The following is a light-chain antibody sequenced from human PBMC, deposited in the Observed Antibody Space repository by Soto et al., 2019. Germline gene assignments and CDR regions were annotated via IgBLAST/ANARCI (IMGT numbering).Light chain of an antibody. CDR3: SSYISSSTPHV. V-gene: IGLV2-14*03. CDR1: SSDIGGYNF. Sequence: QSVLTQPASVSGSPGQSITISCTGTSSDIGGYNFVSWYQHHPGKAPRLMIFGVSDRPSGVSDRFSGSKSGNTASLTISGLQAEDEADYYCSSYISSSTPHVFGTGTKVTV. CDR2: GVS. J-gene: IGLJ1*01.